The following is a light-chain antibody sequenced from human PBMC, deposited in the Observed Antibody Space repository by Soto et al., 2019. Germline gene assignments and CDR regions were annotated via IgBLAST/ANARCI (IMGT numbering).Light chain of an antibody. CDR3: QQYGDWPGA. CDR1: QSVGRK. CDR2: DAS. Sequence: DIQMTQSPPTLSASPGERATLSCRASQSVGRKVAWYQQRPGQAPRLLIYDASNRATGIPARFSGSGSGTVFSLISSSLQAEYFAVYSCQQYGDWPGAFGGGTKVEIK. V-gene: IGKV3D-15*01. J-gene: IGKJ4*01.